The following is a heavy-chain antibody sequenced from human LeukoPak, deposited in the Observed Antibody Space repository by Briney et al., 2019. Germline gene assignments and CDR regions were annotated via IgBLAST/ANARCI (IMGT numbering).Heavy chain of an antibody. J-gene: IGHJ4*02. V-gene: IGHV4-39*01. CDR3: ASLYFYGSGSFPNY. CDR1: GGSISTRYYY. Sequence: SETLSLTCAVSGGSISTRYYYWGWIRQPPGKGLEWIGTIHDSGSTYYSPSLKSQFTISVDTSNNQFSLKLSSVTAGDTAVYYCASLYFYGSGSFPNYWGQGILVTVST. D-gene: IGHD3-10*01. CDR2: IHDSGST.